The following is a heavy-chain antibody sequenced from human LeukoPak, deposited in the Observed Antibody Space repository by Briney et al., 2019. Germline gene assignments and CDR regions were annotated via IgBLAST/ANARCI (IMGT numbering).Heavy chain of an antibody. Sequence: KTGGSLRLSCAASGFTFSSHSMAWVRQAPGKGLEWVSAIRGSGDTALYADSVKGRFTISRDNFKNIVYLEMNSLRAEDTATYYCAKVTWESRPPDCNSWGPGTLVTVSS. CDR3: AKVTWESRPPDCNS. CDR1: GFTFSSHS. CDR2: IRGSGDTA. J-gene: IGHJ4*02. D-gene: IGHD6-6*01. V-gene: IGHV3-23*01.